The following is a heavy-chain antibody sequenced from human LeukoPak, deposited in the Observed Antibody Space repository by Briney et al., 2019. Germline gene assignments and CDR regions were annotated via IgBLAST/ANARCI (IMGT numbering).Heavy chain of an antibody. V-gene: IGHV1-69*06. CDR1: GGTFSSYA. Sequence: SVKVSCKASGGTFSSYAISWVRQAPGQGLEWMGGIIPIFGTANYAQKFQGRVTITADKSTSTAYMELSRLRSEDTAVYYCARAVQVTTGGLFDYWGQGTLVTVSS. CDR3: ARAVQVTTGGLFDY. J-gene: IGHJ4*02. D-gene: IGHD4-17*01. CDR2: IIPIFGTA.